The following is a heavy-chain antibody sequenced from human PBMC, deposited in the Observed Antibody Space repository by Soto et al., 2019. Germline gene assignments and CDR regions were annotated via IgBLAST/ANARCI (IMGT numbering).Heavy chain of an antibody. D-gene: IGHD3-3*01. CDR3: ATVSPLRFFVR. Sequence: SCTASGFTFTYYAFSWVRQAPGKGLEWVGTISGSGAVTHYADSVKGRFSISRDSSNSTLSLHTSGLRAEDTAIYYCATVSPLRFFVRWGQGTLVTVSS. CDR2: ISGSGAVT. V-gene: IGHV3-23*01. CDR1: GFTFTYYA. J-gene: IGHJ4*02.